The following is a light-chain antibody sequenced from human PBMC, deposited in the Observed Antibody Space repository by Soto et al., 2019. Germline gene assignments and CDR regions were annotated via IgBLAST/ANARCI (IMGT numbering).Light chain of an antibody. J-gene: IGKJ2*02. CDR2: DAS. V-gene: IGKV1-33*01. CDR1: QDINKY. CDR3: QQYDILHRT. Sequence: DIQTTQSPSSLSASVGDRVTITCQASQDINKYLNWYQQKPGKAPKLLIYDASNLETGVPSRFSGSGSGTDFTFTISSLQAEDLATYYCQQYDILHRTFGQGTKVDIK.